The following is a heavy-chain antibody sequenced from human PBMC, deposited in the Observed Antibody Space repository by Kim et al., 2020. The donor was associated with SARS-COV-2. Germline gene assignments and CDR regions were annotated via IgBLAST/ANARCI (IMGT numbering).Heavy chain of an antibody. J-gene: IGHJ4*02. CDR2: IYYSGST. CDR1: GCSISSSSYY. D-gene: IGHD3-22*01. Sequence: SETLSLTCTVSGCSISSSSYYWGRIRQPPGKGLEWIGSIYYSGSTYYNPSLKSRVTISVDTSKNQFSLKLSSVTAADTAVYYCASYDSSGYYTGLFDYWGQGTLVTVSS. CDR3: ASYDSSGYYTGLFDY. V-gene: IGHV4-39*01.